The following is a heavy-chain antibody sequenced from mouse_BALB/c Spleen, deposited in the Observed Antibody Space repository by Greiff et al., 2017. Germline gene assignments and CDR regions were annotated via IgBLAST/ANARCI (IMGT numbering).Heavy chain of an antibody. J-gene: IGHJ4*01. CDR3: ARDWVMRAMDY. Sequence: EVMLVESGGGLVQPGGSRKLSCAASGFTFSSFGMHWVRQAPEKGLEWVAYISSGSSTIYYADTVKGRFTISRDNPKNILFLQMTSLRSEDTAMYYCARDWVMRAMDYWGQGTSVTVSS. CDR2: ISSGSSTI. D-gene: IGHD2-2*01. CDR1: GFTFSSFG. V-gene: IGHV5-17*02.